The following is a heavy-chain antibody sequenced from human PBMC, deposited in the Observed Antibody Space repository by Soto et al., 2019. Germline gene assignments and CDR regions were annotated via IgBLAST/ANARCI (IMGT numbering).Heavy chain of an antibody. CDR2: ISDAGGAT. CDR3: AKVPRYIHGCYFDY. D-gene: IGHD3-10*01. J-gene: IGHJ4*02. V-gene: IGHV3-23*01. Sequence: PGGSLRLSCAASRFAFSSYAMRWVRQAQGKGLEWVSRISDAGGATYYADSVKGRFTISRDNSNNTLYLQMDSLRAEDTAVYFCAKVPRYIHGCYFDYWGQGTQVTVSS. CDR1: RFAFSSYA.